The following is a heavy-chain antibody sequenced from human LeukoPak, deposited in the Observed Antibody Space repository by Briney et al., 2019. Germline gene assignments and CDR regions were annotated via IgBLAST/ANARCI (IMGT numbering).Heavy chain of an antibody. CDR1: GFTFSSYA. V-gene: IGHV3-30-3*01. Sequence: GGSLRLSCAAPGFTFSSYAMHWVRQAPGKGLEWVAVISYDGSNKYYADSVKGRFTISRDNSKNTLYLQMNSLRAEDTAVYYCARDRRYYYGSGSYYDYWGQGTLVTVSS. J-gene: IGHJ4*02. CDR2: ISYDGSNK. D-gene: IGHD3-10*01. CDR3: ARDRRYYYGSGSYYDY.